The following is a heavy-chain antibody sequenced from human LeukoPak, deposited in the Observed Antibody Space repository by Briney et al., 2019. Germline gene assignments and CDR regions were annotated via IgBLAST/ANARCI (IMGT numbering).Heavy chain of an antibody. CDR1: GGSISSSSYY. Sequence: SETLSLTCTVSGGSISSSSYYWGWIRQPPGKGLEWIGSIYYSGSTYYNPSLKSRVTISVDTSKNQFSLKLSSATAADTAVYYCARVTGNFDYWGQGTLVTVSS. CDR3: ARVTGNFDY. J-gene: IGHJ4*02. CDR2: IYYSGST. V-gene: IGHV4-39*07.